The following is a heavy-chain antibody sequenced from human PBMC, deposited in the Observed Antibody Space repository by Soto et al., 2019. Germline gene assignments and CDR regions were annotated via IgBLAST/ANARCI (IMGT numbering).Heavy chain of an antibody. CDR1: GVSFSNYA. CDR3: AKESLPEHYGDTLFAY. D-gene: IGHD4-17*01. Sequence: EVQLLESGGGLVQPGGSLRLSCEASGVSFSNYALSWVRQSPGKGLEWVSTFSAGGRAYYADSVKGRFTIAKDTSKNTLHLQARTLRAEDPAVYYCAKESLPEHYGDTLFAYWGQGTRVTVSS. J-gene: IGHJ4*02. V-gene: IGHV3-23*01. CDR2: FSAGGRA.